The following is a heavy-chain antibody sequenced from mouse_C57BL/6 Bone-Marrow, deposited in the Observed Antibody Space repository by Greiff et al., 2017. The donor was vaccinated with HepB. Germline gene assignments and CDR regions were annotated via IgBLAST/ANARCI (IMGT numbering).Heavy chain of an antibody. CDR1: GFSLTSYG. J-gene: IGHJ4*01. V-gene: IGHV2-6*01. D-gene: IGHD2-13*01. Sequence: VQLVESGPGLVAPSQSLSITCTVSGFSLTSYGVDWVRQSPGKGLEWLGVIWGVGSTNYNSALKSRLSISKDNSKSQVFLKMNSLQTDDTAMYYCASWIYYGGLRRAMDYWGQGTSVTVSS. CDR2: IWGVGST. CDR3: ASWIYYGGLRRAMDY.